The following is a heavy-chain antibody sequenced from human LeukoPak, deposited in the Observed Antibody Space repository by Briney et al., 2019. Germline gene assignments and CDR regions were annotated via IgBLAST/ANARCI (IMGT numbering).Heavy chain of an antibody. Sequence: ASVKVSCKTSGYTFSDYYLHWVRQAPGQGLEWMGWINPSSGGTKYVQKFQGRVTMTRDTSISTGYMELSRLRSDDTAVYYCARHSRAYSSPSGTFEYWGQGTLVTVSS. CDR3: ARHSRAYSSPSGTFEY. D-gene: IGHD6-6*01. CDR2: INPSSGGT. CDR1: GYTFSDYY. J-gene: IGHJ4*02. V-gene: IGHV1-2*02.